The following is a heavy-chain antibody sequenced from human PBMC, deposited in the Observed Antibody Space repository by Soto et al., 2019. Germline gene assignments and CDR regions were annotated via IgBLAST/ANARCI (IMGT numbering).Heavy chain of an antibody. CDR2: IVVGSGNT. D-gene: IGHD3-22*01. CDR1: GFTFTSSA. CDR3: AADTLTMIVVVPDDFDI. J-gene: IGHJ3*02. V-gene: IGHV1-58*01. Sequence: GASVKVSCKASGFTFTSSAVQWVRQARGQRLEWIGWIVVGSGNTNYAQKFQERVTITRDMSTSTAYMELSSLRSEDTAVYYCAADTLTMIVVVPDDFDIWGQGTMVTVSS.